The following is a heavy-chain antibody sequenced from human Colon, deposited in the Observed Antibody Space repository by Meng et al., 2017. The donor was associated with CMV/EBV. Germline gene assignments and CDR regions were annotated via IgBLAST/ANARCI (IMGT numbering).Heavy chain of an antibody. CDR2: AYYSGST. J-gene: IGHJ4*02. V-gene: IGHV4-39*07. D-gene: IGHD2-2*01. CDR1: GGSIGSGAYY. Sequence: SETLSLTCTVSGGSIGSGAYYWGWIRHPPGKGLEWIGNAYYSGSTYYNPSLKSRAAISLDTSKDQFSLKLNSVTAADTAVYYCARGVHGRYCPGTTCYPVDDWGQGTLVTVSS. CDR3: ARGVHGRYCPGTTCYPVDD.